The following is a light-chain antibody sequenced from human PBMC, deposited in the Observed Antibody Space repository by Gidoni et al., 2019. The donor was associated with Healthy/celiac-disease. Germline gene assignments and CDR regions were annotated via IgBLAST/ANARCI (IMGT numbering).Light chain of an antibody. CDR2: GSS. CDR1: QSVSRSY. Sequence: ELVLTQSPGTLSLSPWERATLSCRASQSVSRSYLAWYQQNPGQAPSLRIYGSSSRATGIPDRFSGSGSGTDFSLTSSRLEPEDFAVYYCQQYGSSPYTFXXXTKLEIK. J-gene: IGKJ2*01. V-gene: IGKV3-20*01. CDR3: QQYGSSPYT.